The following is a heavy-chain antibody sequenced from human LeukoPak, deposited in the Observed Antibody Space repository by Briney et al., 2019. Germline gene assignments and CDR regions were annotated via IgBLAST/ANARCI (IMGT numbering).Heavy chain of an antibody. V-gene: IGHV4-59*01. Sequence: SETLSLTCTVSGGSISSYYWSWIRQPPGKGLEWIGYIYYSGSTNYNPSLKSRVTISVDTSKNQFSLKLSSVTAADTAVYYCARGYYDTLTGYYGVFDYWGQGTLVTVSS. J-gene: IGHJ4*02. CDR3: ARGYYDTLTGYYGVFDY. CDR1: GGSISSYY. CDR2: IYYSGST. D-gene: IGHD3-9*01.